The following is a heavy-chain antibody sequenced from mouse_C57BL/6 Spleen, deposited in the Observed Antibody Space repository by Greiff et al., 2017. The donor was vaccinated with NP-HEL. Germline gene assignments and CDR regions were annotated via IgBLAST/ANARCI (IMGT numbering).Heavy chain of an antibody. CDR2: IDPSDSYT. J-gene: IGHJ4*01. V-gene: IGHV1-59*01. Sequence: QVQLQQPGAELVRPGTSVKLSCKASGYTFTSYWMHWVKQRPGQGLEWIGVIDPSDSYTNYNQKFKGKATLTVDTSSSTAYMQLSSLTSEDSAVYYCARVHGSYAMDYWGQGTSVTVSS. D-gene: IGHD2-2*01. CDR1: GYTFTSYW. CDR3: ARVHGSYAMDY.